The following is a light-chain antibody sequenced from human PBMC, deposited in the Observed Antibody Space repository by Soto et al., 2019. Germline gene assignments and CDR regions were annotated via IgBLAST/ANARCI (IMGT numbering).Light chain of an antibody. J-gene: IGKJ1*01. V-gene: IGKV4-1*01. CDR2: WAS. Sequence: DIVMTQSPDSLALSLGERATINCKSSQSVLLSSNSQSYLGWYQQKPGQPPKLLIYWASARESGVPSRFSGSGSGTEFTLTISSLQPDDFATYYCQQYNSYLRTFGQGTKVDIK. CDR3: QQYNSYLRT. CDR1: QSVLLSSNSQSY.